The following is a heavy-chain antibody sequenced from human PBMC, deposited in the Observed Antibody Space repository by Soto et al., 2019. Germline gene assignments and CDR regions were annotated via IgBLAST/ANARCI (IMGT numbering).Heavy chain of an antibody. D-gene: IGHD7-27*01. CDR3: ARASTRWGSDSAY. J-gene: IGHJ4*02. CDR1: GLTVSGHY. Sequence: EVQLVESGGGLIQPGGSLRLSCAASGLTVSGHYMGWVRQAPGKGLEWVSGMYSDGTTNYADSVKGRFTIFRDNSKNTLFLQTNSLRVEDTVGYHCARASTRWGSDSAYWGQGTLVTVSS. V-gene: IGHV3-53*01. CDR2: MYSDGTT.